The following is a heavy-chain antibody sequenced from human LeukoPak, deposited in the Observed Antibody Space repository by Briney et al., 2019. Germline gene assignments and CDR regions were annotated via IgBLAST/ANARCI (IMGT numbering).Heavy chain of an antibody. CDR2: IHYSGST. Sequence: PSETLSLTCTVSGGSISSSSYYWGWIRQPPGKGLEWIGSIHYSGSTYYNPSLKSRVTISVDTSKNQFSLKLSSVTAADTAVYYCARRVDYYGSGSQNWFDPWGQGTLVTVSS. V-gene: IGHV4-39*01. J-gene: IGHJ5*02. CDR1: GGSISSSSYY. D-gene: IGHD3-10*01. CDR3: ARRVDYYGSGSQNWFDP.